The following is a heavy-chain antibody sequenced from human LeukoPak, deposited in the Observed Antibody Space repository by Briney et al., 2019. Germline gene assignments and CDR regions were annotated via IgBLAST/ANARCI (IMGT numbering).Heavy chain of an antibody. J-gene: IGHJ4*02. Sequence: ASVKVSCKASGYSFTGHYMHWVRQAPGQGLEWMGWINPKSGGTNYAQKFQGRVTMTRDTSISTAYMDMSSLRSDDTAVYYCARDNARDSRIVGATMDYWGQGTLVTVSS. CDR3: ARDNARDSRIVGATMDY. CDR1: GYSFTGHY. V-gene: IGHV1-2*02. CDR2: INPKSGGT. D-gene: IGHD1-26*01.